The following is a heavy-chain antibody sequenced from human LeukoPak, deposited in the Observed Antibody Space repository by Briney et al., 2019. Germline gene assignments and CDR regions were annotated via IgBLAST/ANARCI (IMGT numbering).Heavy chain of an antibody. CDR1: GYTFTSYG. CDR3: ARNDDSSGYYPSDY. Sequence: ASVKVSCKASGYTFTSYGISWVRQAPGQGLEWMGWISAYNGNTNYAQKLQGRVTMTTDTSTSTAYMELRSLRSDDTAVYYCARNDDSSGYYPSDYWGQGTLVTVSS. D-gene: IGHD3-22*01. V-gene: IGHV1-18*01. CDR2: ISAYNGNT. J-gene: IGHJ4*02.